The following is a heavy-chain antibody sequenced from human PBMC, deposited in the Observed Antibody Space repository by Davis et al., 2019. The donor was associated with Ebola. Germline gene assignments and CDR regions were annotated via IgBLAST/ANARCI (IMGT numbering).Heavy chain of an antibody. V-gene: IGHV3-30*04. Sequence: PGGSLRLSCAASGFTFSSYAMHWVRQAPGKGLEWVAVISYDGSNKYYADSVKGRFTISRDNSKNTLYLQMNSLRAEDTAVYYCARAPGIRHVSGMDVWGQGTTVTVSS. D-gene: IGHD1-14*01. CDR1: GFTFSSYA. J-gene: IGHJ6*02. CDR2: ISYDGSNK. CDR3: ARAPGIRHVSGMDV.